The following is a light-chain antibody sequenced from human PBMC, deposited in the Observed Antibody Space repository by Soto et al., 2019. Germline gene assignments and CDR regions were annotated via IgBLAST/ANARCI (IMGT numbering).Light chain of an antibody. Sequence: QSVLTQPASVSGSPGQSITISCTGTSFKNVSWYQQHPGQAPKLLIYDVSYRPSGVSSRFSGSKSGNTASLTISGLQAEDEADYYCISYTGSSTSYVFGSGTKVTVL. J-gene: IGLJ1*01. CDR1: SFKN. CDR3: ISYTGSSTSYV. CDR2: DVS. V-gene: IGLV2-14*03.